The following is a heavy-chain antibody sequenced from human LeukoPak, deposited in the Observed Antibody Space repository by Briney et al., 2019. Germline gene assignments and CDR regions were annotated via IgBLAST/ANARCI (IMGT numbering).Heavy chain of an antibody. J-gene: IGHJ4*02. V-gene: IGHV4-34*01. CDR3: ARGRVRIAVAVDYFDY. CDR2: INHSGST. CDR1: GGSFSGYY. Sequence: SETLSLTCAVYGGSFSGYYWSWIRQPPGKGLEWIGEINHSGSTNYNPSLKSRVTISEDTSKNQFSLKLSSVTGADTAVYYCARGRVRIAVAVDYFDYWGQGTLVTVSS. D-gene: IGHD6-19*01.